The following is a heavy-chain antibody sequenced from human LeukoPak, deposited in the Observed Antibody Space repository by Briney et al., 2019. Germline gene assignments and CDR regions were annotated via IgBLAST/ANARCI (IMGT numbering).Heavy chain of an antibody. D-gene: IGHD4-17*01. CDR2: IYHSGST. J-gene: IGHJ6*04. CDR1: GYSISSGYY. V-gene: IGHV4-38-2*01. Sequence: SETLPLTRAVSGYSISSGYYWGWIRQPPGKGLEWIGSIYHSGSTYYNPSLKSRVTTSVDTSKNQFSLKLSSVTAADTAVYYCARSGGDYVSYYYYYGMDVWGKGTTVTVSS. CDR3: ARSGGDYVSYYYYYGMDV.